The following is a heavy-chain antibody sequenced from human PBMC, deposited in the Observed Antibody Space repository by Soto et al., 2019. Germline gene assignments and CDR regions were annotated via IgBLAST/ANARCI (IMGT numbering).Heavy chain of an antibody. CDR2: ISGSGGST. CDR1: GFTFSSYA. J-gene: IGHJ4*02. D-gene: IGHD2-15*01. Sequence: GGSLRLSCAASGFTFSSYAMSWVRQAPGKGLEWVSAISGSGGSTYYADSVKGRFTISRDNSKNTLYLQMNSLRAEDTAVYYCAKDVLGVVVAAYFDYWGQGTLVTVSS. CDR3: AKDVLGVVVAAYFDY. V-gene: IGHV3-23*01.